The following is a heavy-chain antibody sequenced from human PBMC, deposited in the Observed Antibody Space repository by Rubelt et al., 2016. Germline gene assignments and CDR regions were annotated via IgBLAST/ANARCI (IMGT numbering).Heavy chain of an antibody. Sequence: EVQLVESGGGLVQPGGSLRLSCAASGFSFNIYEMNCVRQAPGKGLEWVSYITASGGARYYADAVKGRFTVSRDNATNLLYLQMNNVTDDDTALYYCVRDEYGVGGDPWGQGTLVTVSS. D-gene: IGHD2/OR15-2a*01. V-gene: IGHV3-48*03. CDR1: GFSFNIYE. J-gene: IGHJ5*02. CDR3: VRDEYGVGGDP. CDR2: ITASGGAR.